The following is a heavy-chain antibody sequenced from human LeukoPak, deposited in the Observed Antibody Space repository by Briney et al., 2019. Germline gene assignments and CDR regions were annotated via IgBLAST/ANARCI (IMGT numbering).Heavy chain of an antibody. Sequence: GGSLRLSCAASGFTFSSYWMSWVRQAPGKGLEWVANIKQDGSEKYYVDSVKGRFTISRDNAENSLYLQMNSLRAEDTAVYYCARAMRDYGDFEGPFDYWGQGTLVTVSS. D-gene: IGHD4-17*01. V-gene: IGHV3-7*01. J-gene: IGHJ4*02. CDR3: ARAMRDYGDFEGPFDY. CDR1: GFTFSSYW. CDR2: IKQDGSEK.